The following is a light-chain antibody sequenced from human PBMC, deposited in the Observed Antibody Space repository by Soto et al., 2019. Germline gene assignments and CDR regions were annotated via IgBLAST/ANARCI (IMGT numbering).Light chain of an antibody. CDR1: QSISSY. CDR2: AAS. V-gene: IGKV1-39*01. J-gene: IGKJ2*01. Sequence: DINMTHAPSSLSASVGDRVTITCRASQSISSYLNWYQQKPGKAPKLLIYAASSLQSGVPSRFSGSGSGTDFTLTISSLQPEDFATYYCQQSYSTPYTFGQGTKVDIK. CDR3: QQSYSTPYT.